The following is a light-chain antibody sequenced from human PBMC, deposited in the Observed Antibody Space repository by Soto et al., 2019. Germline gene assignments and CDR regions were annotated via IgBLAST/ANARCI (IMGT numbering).Light chain of an antibody. CDR3: QQSHSVPWT. CDR2: STS. J-gene: IGKJ1*01. CDR1: QSIGTH. V-gene: IGKV1-39*01. Sequence: DIQMTQSPSSLSASVGDSVTITCRASQSIGTHLSWYQQKPGKAPNLLIYSTSTFETGVPSRFSGSGSGTAFILTISSLQPEDFATYYCQQSHSVPWTFGQGTKVEVK.